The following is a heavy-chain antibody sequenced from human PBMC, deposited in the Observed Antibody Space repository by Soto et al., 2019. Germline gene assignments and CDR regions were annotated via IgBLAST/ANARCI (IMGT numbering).Heavy chain of an antibody. J-gene: IGHJ4*02. V-gene: IGHV3-74*01. CDR3: ARRSYGGNSGDH. D-gene: IGHD4-17*01. CDR2: FNGDGIST. CDR1: GFTFSSYW. Sequence: EVQLVESGGGLVQPGGPLRLSCAASGFTFSSYWMHWVRQAPGKRLVGVSGFNGDGISTTNPDSVKGRFTISRDNTKNTLYLQMNSLRAEDTAVYFCARRSYGGNSGDHWGQGTLVTVS.